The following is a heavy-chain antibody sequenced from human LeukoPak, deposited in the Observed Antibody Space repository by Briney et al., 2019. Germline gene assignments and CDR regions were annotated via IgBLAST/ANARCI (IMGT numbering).Heavy chain of an antibody. Sequence: SETLSLTCTVSGGSISSGDSHWSWIRQPPGKGLERIVYIFHSGNIYYNPSLKRRLTISLDMSKNQFSLKLSSVTAADTAVYYCARAPGVAEVGRLDLWGRGTLVTVSS. CDR1: GGSISSGDSH. V-gene: IGHV4-30-4*01. J-gene: IGHJ2*01. D-gene: IGHD7-27*01. CDR3: ARAPGVAEVGRLDL. CDR2: IFHSGNI.